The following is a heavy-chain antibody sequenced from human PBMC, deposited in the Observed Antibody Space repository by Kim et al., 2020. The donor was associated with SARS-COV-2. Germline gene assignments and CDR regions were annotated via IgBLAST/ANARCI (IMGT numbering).Heavy chain of an antibody. V-gene: IGHV4-59*08. CDR3: ARHENHQLVRGYYYFMEV. CDR1: GGSISRYY. Sequence: SETLSLTCTVSGGSISRYYWSWIRQFPERGLEWIGYIHYSGSTNYNPSLKSRVTISLDTSKNQFSLKLSSVTAADTAVYYCARHENHQLVRGYYYFMEVWGKGTTVTVSS. D-gene: IGHD6-13*01. CDR2: IHYSGST. J-gene: IGHJ6*03.